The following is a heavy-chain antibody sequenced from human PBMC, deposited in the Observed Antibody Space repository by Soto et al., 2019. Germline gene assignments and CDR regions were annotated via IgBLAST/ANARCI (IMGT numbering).Heavy chain of an antibody. V-gene: IGHV3-23*01. CDR2: ISGDWTRT. J-gene: IGHJ5*02. D-gene: IGHD3-3*01. CDR3: VKDLRPNRGWFGP. Sequence: GGSLRLSCAASGFNFYNYAMTWVRLAPGKGLEWVSGISGDWTRTYYGDSVKGRFTISRDNSKNTVFLQMNSLRAEDTALYYCVKDLRPNRGWFGPWGQGTRVTVSS. CDR1: GFNFYNYA.